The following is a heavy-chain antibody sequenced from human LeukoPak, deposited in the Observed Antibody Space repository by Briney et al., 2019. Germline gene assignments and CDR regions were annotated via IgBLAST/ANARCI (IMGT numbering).Heavy chain of an antibody. J-gene: IGHJ6*02. D-gene: IGHD2-21*01. CDR1: GYTFTSYD. Sequence: ASVKVSCKASGYTFTSYDINWVRQATGQGLEWMGWMNPDSGNTGYAQKFQGRVTMTRNTSIRTVYMELSSLTSEDTAVYYCARRGVVVNYYFYGLDVWGQGATVTVSS. V-gene: IGHV1-8*01. CDR3: ARRGVVVNYYFYGLDV. CDR2: MNPDSGNT.